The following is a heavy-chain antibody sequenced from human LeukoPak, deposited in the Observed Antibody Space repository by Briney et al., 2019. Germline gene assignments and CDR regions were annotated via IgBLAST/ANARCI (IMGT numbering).Heavy chain of an antibody. CDR1: GFTFSIHW. CDR3: VRDSGYYYFDY. CDR2: TNTDGSST. Sequence: GGSLRLSCAASGFTFSIHWMHWVRQAPGKGLMWVSRTNTDGSSTSHADSVKGRFTISRDNAKKTLYLQMNSLRAEDTAVYYCVRDSGYYYFDYWGQGTLVTVSS. D-gene: IGHD3-22*01. V-gene: IGHV3-74*01. J-gene: IGHJ4*02.